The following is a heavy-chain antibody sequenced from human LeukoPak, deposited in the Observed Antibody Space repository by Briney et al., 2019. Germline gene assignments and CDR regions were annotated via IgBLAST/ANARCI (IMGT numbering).Heavy chain of an antibody. V-gene: IGHV4-4*02. D-gene: IGHD5-18*01. CDR1: GVSISSSNW. CDR3: ASRDTATGLD. J-gene: IGHJ4*02. CDR2: IYHSGST. Sequence: SGTLSLTCAVSGVSISSSNWWSWVRQPPGKGLEWIGEIYHSGSTNYNPSLKSPVTISVDTSKNQFSLKLRSVTAADTAVYYCASRDTATGLDWGQGTLVTVSS.